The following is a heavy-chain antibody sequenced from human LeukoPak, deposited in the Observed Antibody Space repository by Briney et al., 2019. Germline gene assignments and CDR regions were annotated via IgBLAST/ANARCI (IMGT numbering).Heavy chain of an antibody. J-gene: IGHJ4*02. CDR1: GFTFSNYW. V-gene: IGHV3-66*04. Sequence: PGGSLRLSCAASGFTFSNYWMSWVRQAPGKGLEWVSVIYSGGSTYYADSVKGRFTISRDNSKNTLYLQMNSLRAEDTAVYYCARQTTVSLSPLDYWGQGTLVTVSS. D-gene: IGHD4-17*01. CDR3: ARQTTVSLSPLDY. CDR2: IYSGGST.